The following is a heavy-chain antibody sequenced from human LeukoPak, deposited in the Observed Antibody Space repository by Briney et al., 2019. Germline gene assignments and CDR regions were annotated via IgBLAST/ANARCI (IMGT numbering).Heavy chain of an antibody. D-gene: IGHD3-22*01. V-gene: IGHV1-8*03. CDR1: GYTFTSYD. Sequence: ASVRVSCKASGYTFTSYDINWVRQATGQGLEWMGWMNPNSGNTGYAQKFQGRVTITRNTSISTAYMELSSLRSEDTAVYYCARGYYDSSGPTNYYMDVWGKGTTVTVSS. J-gene: IGHJ6*03. CDR3: ARGYYDSSGPTNYYMDV. CDR2: MNPNSGNT.